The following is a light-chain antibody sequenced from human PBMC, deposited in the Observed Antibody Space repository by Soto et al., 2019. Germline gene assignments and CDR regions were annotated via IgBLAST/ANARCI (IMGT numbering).Light chain of an antibody. J-gene: IGLJ2*01. V-gene: IGLV3-21*04. CDR1: NIGSES. Sequence: SYELTQPPSVSVAPGKTARITCGGNNIGSESVHWYQQKPGQAPVLVIYYDSDRPSGIPERFSGSNSGNTATLTISRVEAGDEADYYCQVWDSSSDAVVFGGGTKVTVL. CDR3: QVWDSSSDAVV. CDR2: YDS.